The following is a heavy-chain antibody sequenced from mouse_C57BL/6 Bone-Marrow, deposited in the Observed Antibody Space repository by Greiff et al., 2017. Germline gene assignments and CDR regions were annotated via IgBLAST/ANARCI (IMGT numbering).Heavy chain of an antibody. CDR1: GYTFTSYW. Sequence: QVQLQQPGAELVMPGASVKLSCKASGYTFTSYWMHWVKQRPGQGLEWIGEIDPSDSYTNYNQKFKGKSTLTVDKSSSTAYMQLSSLTSEDSAVYYCARGLLLQYHYYAMDYWGQGTSVTVSS. CDR2: IDPSDSYT. V-gene: IGHV1-69*01. CDR3: ARGLLLQYHYYAMDY. D-gene: IGHD1-1*01. J-gene: IGHJ4*01.